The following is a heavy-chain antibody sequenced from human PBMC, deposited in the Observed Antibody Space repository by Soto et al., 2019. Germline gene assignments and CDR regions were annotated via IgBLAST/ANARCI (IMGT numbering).Heavy chain of an antibody. V-gene: IGHV1-46*01. D-gene: IGHD3-3*01. CDR3: ARSSGGNFGLLTEGSHWLVI. CDR2: INPHGGST. Sequence: SLNGYCKTAGEGITVYYGSWGSHTTEQGLEWMGVINPHGGSTKHAQKFQGRITITRDTSRSTVYLELRSLRSDDTAMYFCARSSGGNFGLLTEGSHWLVIWGQAPLVTV. CDR1: GEGITVYY. J-gene: IGHJ5*02.